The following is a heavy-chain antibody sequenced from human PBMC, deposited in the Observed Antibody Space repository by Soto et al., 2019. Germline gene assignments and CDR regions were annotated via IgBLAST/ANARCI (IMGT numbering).Heavy chain of an antibody. Sequence: QVELMQSGGEVKRPGASVKVSCKSSRYTFTSHGISWVRQAPGQGLEWMGWISTYNGKTDSAQKFQGRVPMAADTRTNTAYMELRSLRSDDTAVYYCARLLTEGATFREDAFDIWGQGTKVTVSS. CDR3: ARLLTEGATFREDAFDI. CDR2: ISTYNGKT. CDR1: RYTFTSHG. V-gene: IGHV1-18*01. J-gene: IGHJ3*02. D-gene: IGHD1-26*01.